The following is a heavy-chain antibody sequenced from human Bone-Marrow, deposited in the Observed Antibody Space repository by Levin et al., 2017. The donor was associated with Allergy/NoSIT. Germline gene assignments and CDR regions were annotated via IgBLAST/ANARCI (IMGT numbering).Heavy chain of an antibody. V-gene: IGHV3-23*01. D-gene: IGHD5-18*01. CDR3: AKDQDAYNYSSLDS. J-gene: IGHJ4*02. CDR1: GFTFSRYA. CDR2: ISASGDRT. Sequence: PGGSLRLSCAASGFTFSRYAMSWVRQAPGTGPEWVSAISASGDRTYYGDSVKGRFTPTRDNPKDTLYLQMSIRRADDTAVYYCAKDQDAYNYSSLDSWGQGTLVTVSS.